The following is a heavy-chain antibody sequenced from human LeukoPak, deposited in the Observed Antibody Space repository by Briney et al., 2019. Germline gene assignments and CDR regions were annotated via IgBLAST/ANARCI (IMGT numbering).Heavy chain of an antibody. CDR1: GFTFSSYR. J-gene: IGHJ4*02. CDR3: ATSPVYSYGHPYYFDY. D-gene: IGHD5-18*01. Sequence: PGGSLRLSCAASGFTFSSYRMNWVRQAPGKGLEWVSCISSSSSYIYYADSVKGRFTISRDNAKNSLYLQMNSLRAEDTAVYYCATSPVYSYGHPYYFDYWGQGTLVTVSS. V-gene: IGHV3-21*01. CDR2: ISSSSSYI.